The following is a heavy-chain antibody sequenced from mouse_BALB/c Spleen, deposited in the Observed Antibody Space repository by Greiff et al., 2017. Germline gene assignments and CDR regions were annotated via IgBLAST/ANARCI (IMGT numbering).Heavy chain of an antibody. D-gene: IGHD1-1*01. Sequence: EVQRVESGAELVRSGASVKLSCTASGFNIKDYYMHWVKQRPEQGLEWIGWIDPENGDTEYAPKFQGKATMTADTSSNTAYLQLSSLTSEDTAVYYCFTTVVAKGFDYWGQGTTLTVSS. V-gene: IGHV14-4*02. CDR3: FTTVVAKGFDY. CDR1: GFNIKDYY. CDR2: IDPENGDT. J-gene: IGHJ2*01.